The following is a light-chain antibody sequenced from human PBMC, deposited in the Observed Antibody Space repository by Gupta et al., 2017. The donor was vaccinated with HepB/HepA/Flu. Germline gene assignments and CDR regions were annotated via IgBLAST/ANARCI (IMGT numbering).Light chain of an antibody. CDR3: SSCTTTTTLVL. V-gene: IGLV2-14*01. Sequence: QSALTQPASVSGSPGPSIPTSCSGSGSDIVDNNCVSRYQQYPGKAPKHLISDVNYRPSGVSHRFSGSRSGVTAALTISGLRAEDEADYYCSSCTTTTTLVLFGGGTKVTVL. CDR2: DVN. J-gene: IGLJ2*01. CDR1: GSDIVDNNC.